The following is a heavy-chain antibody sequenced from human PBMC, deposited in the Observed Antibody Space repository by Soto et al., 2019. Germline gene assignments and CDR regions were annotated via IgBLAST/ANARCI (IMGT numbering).Heavy chain of an antibody. CDR1: GGSISSGGYS. CDR3: ARDLFSNLNAFDI. Sequence: SETLSLTCAVSGGSISSGGYSWSWIRQPPGKGLEWIGYIYHSGSTYYNPSLKSRVTMTRDTSISTAYMELSRLRSDDTAVYYCARDLFSNLNAFDIWGQGTMVTVSS. CDR2: IYHSGST. V-gene: IGHV4-30-2*01. J-gene: IGHJ3*02.